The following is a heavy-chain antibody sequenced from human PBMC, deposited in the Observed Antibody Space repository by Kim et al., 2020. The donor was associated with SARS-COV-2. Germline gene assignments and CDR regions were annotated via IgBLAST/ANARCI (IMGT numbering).Heavy chain of an antibody. V-gene: IGHV3-33*01. J-gene: IGHJ6*02. CDR3: ARAHRGGWFGEFSYGMDV. CDR2: IWYDGSNK. CDR1: GFTFSSYG. Sequence: GGSLRLSCAASGFTFSSYGMHWVRQAPGKGLEWVAVIWYDGSNKYYADSVKGRFTISRDNSKNTLYLQMNSLRAEDTAVYYCARAHRGGWFGEFSYGMDVWGQGTTVTVSS. D-gene: IGHD3-10*01.